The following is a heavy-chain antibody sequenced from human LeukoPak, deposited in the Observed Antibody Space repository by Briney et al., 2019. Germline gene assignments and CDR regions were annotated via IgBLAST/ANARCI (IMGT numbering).Heavy chain of an antibody. Sequence: PTETLSLTCTVSGGSISSSSHYWGWLRQPPGKGLEWIESIYSSGSTYYNPSLKRRVTISVDTSKNQSSLKLSSVTAADTAVYYCARQIAARPSYFDYWGQGTLVTVSS. V-gene: IGHV4-39*01. CDR3: ARQIAARPSYFDY. CDR2: IYSSGST. J-gene: IGHJ4*02. CDR1: GGSISSSSHY. D-gene: IGHD6-6*01.